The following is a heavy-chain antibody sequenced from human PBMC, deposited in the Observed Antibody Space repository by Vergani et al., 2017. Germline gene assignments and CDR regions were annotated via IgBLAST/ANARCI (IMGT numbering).Heavy chain of an antibody. CDR3: TRIRGVLRYFDWSEGDFDY. CDR1: GFTFSSYG. J-gene: IGHJ4*02. Sequence: QVQLVESGGGVVQPGRSLRLSCAASGFTFSSYGMHWVRQAPGKGLEWVAVISYDGSNKYYADSVKGRFTISRGNSKNTRYLQMNSLRAEDTAVYYCTRIRGVLRYFDWSEGDFDYWGQGTLVTVSS. CDR2: ISYDGSNK. V-gene: IGHV3-30*03. D-gene: IGHD3-9*01.